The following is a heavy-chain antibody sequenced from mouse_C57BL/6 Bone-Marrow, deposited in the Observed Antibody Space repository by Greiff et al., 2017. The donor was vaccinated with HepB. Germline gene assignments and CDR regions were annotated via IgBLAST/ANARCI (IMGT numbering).Heavy chain of an antibody. J-gene: IGHJ2*01. CDR3: ATNVFDY. Sequence: VQLQQPGAELVKPGASVKMSCKASGYTFTSYWITWVKQRPGQGLEWIGDIYPGSGSTNYNEKFKSKATLTVDKSSSTAYMQLSSLTSEDSAVYYCATNVFDYWGQGTTLTVSS. V-gene: IGHV1-55*01. CDR2: IYPGSGST. CDR1: GYTFTSYW.